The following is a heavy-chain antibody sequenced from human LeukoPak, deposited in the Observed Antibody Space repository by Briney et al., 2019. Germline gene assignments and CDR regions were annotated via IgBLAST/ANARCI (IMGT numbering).Heavy chain of an antibody. CDR1: GSTVTSYG. V-gene: IGHV1-69*13. CDR2: INPNSGGT. CDR3: ARDGQTNHHPFGVAPYNWFDP. Sequence: GASVKVSCTASGSTVTSYGVVYLRQAPGQGLEWMGWINPNSGGTNYAQKFQGRVTITADESTSTAYMELSSLRSEDTAVYYCARDGQTNHHPFGVAPYNWFDPWGQGTLVTVSS. D-gene: IGHD3-3*01. J-gene: IGHJ5*02.